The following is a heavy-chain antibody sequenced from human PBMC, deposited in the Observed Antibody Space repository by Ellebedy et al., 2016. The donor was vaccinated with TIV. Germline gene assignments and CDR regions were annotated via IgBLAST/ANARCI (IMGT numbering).Heavy chain of an antibody. D-gene: IGHD3-16*01. V-gene: IGHV3-33*01. CDR2: IWHDGSNR. J-gene: IGHJ6*02. Sequence: GESLKISXEASGFMFSTYGMHWVRQAPGKGLEWVAAIWHDGSNRYYADSVKGRCTISRDNSKNTLYLQMTNLRVDGTAAYYCVGESGLHYYGMDVWGQGTTVTVS. CDR1: GFMFSTYG. CDR3: VGESGLHYYGMDV.